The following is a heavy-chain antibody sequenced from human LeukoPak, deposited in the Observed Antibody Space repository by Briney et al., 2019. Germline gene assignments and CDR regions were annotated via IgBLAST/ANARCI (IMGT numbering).Heavy chain of an antibody. CDR3: AKGHHDFWSGVEYYFDY. J-gene: IGHJ4*02. V-gene: IGHV3-30*18. Sequence: KSGGSLRLSCAASGFTFSSYGMHWVRQAPGKGLEWVAVISYDGSNKYYADSVKGRFTISRDNSKNTLYLQMNSLRAEDTAVYYCAKGHHDFWSGVEYYFDYWGQGTLVTVSS. CDR1: GFTFSSYG. CDR2: ISYDGSNK. D-gene: IGHD3-3*01.